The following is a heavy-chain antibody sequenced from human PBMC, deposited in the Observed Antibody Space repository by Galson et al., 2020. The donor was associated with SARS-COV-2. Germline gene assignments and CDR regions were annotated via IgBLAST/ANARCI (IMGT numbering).Heavy chain of an antibody. J-gene: IGHJ4*02. V-gene: IGHV3-30*04. CDR1: GFTFSSYA. Sequence: GGSLRLSCAAPGFTFSSYAMHWVRQAPGKGLEWVAVISYDGSNKYYADSVKGRFTISRDISKNTLYLQMNSLRAEDTAVYYCATMYSSGWPRFDYWGQGTLVTVSS. CDR3: ATMYSSGWPRFDY. D-gene: IGHD6-19*01. CDR2: ISYDGSNK.